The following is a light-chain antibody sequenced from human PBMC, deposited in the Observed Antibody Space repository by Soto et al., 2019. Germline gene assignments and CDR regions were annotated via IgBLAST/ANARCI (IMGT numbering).Light chain of an antibody. CDR3: QQYNNWPRA. CDR1: QSVSSN. CDR2: GAS. Sequence: IGMTQSTATLSLSHGERATLSCRASQSVSSNLAWYQQKPGQAPRLLIYGASTRATGIPARFSGSGSGTEFTLTISSLQSEDFAVYYCQQYNNWPRAFGQGAKVDI. V-gene: IGKV3-15*01. J-gene: IGKJ1*01.